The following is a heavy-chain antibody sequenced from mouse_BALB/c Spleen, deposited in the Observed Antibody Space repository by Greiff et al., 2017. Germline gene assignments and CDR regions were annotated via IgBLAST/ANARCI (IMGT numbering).Heavy chain of an antibody. CDR2: IYPGDGDT. J-gene: IGHJ1*01. CDR3: ARKIGYYGSSYGYWYFDV. CDR1: GYAFSSYW. V-gene: IGHV1-80*01. D-gene: IGHD1-1*01. Sequence: QVQLQQSGAELVRPGSSVKISCKASGYAFSSYWMNWVKQRPGQGLEWIGQIYPGDGDTNYNGKFKGKATLTADKSSSTAYTQLSSLTSEDSAVYFCARKIGYYGSSYGYWYFDVWGAGTTVTVSS.